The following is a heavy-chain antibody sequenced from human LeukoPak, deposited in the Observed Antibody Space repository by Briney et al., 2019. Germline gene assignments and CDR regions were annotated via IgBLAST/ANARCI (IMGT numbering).Heavy chain of an antibody. CDR1: GGSISSGGYY. V-gene: IGHV4-30-2*01. CDR3: ARAKPRTRSYGSGSYSLRVFDY. Sequence: PSQTLSLTCTVSGGSISSGGYYWSWIRQPPGKGLEWIGEINHSGSTNYNPSLKSRVTISVDTSKYQFSLKLSSVTAADTAVYYCARAKPRTRSYGSGSYSLRVFDYWGQGTLVTVSS. D-gene: IGHD3-10*01. J-gene: IGHJ4*02. CDR2: INHSGST.